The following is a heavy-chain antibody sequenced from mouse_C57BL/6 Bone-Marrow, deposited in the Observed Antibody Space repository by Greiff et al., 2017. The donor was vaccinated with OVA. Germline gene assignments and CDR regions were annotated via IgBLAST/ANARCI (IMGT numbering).Heavy chain of an antibody. D-gene: IGHD2-1*01. J-gene: IGHJ2*01. V-gene: IGHV14-4*01. CDR3: TSYGNFDD. CDR2: IDPENGDT. Sequence: VRLQQSGAELVRPGASVKLSCTASGFNIKDDYMHWVKQRPEQGLEWIGWIDPENGDTEYASKFQGKATITADTSSNTAYLQLSSLTSEDTAVYYCTSYGNFDDWGQGTTLTVSS. CDR1: GFNIKDDY.